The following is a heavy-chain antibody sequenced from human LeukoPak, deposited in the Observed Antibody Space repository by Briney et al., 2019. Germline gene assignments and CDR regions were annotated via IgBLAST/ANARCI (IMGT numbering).Heavy chain of an antibody. CDR3: ARVAELGIYYDSSGPFDY. Sequence: TGGSLRLSCAASGFSVSSNYMSWVRQAPGKGLEWVSGINWNGGSTGYADSVKGRFTISRDNAKDSLYLQMNSLRAEDTALYYCARVAELGIYYDSSGPFDYWGQGTLVTVSS. J-gene: IGHJ4*02. CDR2: INWNGGST. D-gene: IGHD3-22*01. V-gene: IGHV3-20*04. CDR1: GFSVSSNY.